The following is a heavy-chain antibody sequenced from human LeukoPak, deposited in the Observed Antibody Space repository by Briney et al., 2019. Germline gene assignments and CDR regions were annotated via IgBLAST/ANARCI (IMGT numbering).Heavy chain of an antibody. CDR1: GFTFDDYA. D-gene: IGHD2-15*01. J-gene: IGHJ4*02. CDR3: AKGLRGVAYYFDY. CDR2: ISWNSGSI. V-gene: IGHV3-9*01. Sequence: GRSLRLSCAASGFTFDDYAMHWVRQAPGKGLGWVSGISWNSGSIGYADSVKGRFTISRDNAKNSLYLQMNSLRAEDTALYYCAKGLRGVAYYFDYWGQGTLVTVSS.